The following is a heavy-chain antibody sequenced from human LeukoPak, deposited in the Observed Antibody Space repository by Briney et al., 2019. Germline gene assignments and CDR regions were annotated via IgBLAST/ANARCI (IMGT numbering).Heavy chain of an antibody. J-gene: IGHJ3*02. V-gene: IGHV4-34*01. CDR3: ARDRGGITIFGVVIHDAFDI. CDR2: INHSGST. Sequence: SETLSLTCAVYGGSFSGYYWSWIRQPPGKGLEWIGEINHSGSTNYNPSPKSRVTISVDTSKNQFSLKLSSVTAADTAVYYCARDRGGITIFGVVIHDAFDIWGQGTMVTVSS. D-gene: IGHD3-3*01. CDR1: GGSFSGYY.